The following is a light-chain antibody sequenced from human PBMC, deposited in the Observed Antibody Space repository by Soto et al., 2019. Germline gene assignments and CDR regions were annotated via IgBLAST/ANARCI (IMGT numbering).Light chain of an antibody. CDR3: CSYAGSSTYV. V-gene: IGLV2-23*01. J-gene: IGLJ1*01. CDR2: EGN. CDR1: SRDVGNYDF. Sequence: QSALTQPASVSGSPGQSITISCTGTSRDVGNYDFVSWYQQDPGKAPKLFIYEGNKRPSGVSNRFSGSKSGNTASLTISGLQAEDEADYFCCSYAGSSTYVFGTGTKVTVL.